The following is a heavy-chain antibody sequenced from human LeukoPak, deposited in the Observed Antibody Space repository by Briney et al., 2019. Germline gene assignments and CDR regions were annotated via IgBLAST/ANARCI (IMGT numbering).Heavy chain of an antibody. J-gene: IGHJ4*02. CDR1: GFTFSSYS. CDR2: ISSTSTYI. V-gene: IGHV3-21*01. Sequence: GGSLRLSCAASGFTFSSYSMNWVRQAPGTGLEWVSSISSTSTYITYADSVKGRFTISRDNANNSMYLQMDSLRAADTAVYYCARDPPSRGTRYFDYWGQGTLVTVSS. CDR3: ARDPPSRGTRYFDY. D-gene: IGHD3-16*01.